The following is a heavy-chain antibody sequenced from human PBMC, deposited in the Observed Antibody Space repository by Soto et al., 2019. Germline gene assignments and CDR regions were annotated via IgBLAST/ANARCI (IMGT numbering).Heavy chain of an antibody. D-gene: IGHD4-17*01. V-gene: IGHV4-30-2*01. CDR1: GGSISSGGYS. CDR2: TYHSGST. Sequence: SETLSLTCAVSGGSISSGGYSWSWIRQPPGKGLEWLGYTYHSGSTYYNPSLKSRVTISIDRTKNQFSLKLGSVTAADTAVYYCARAATVTTGYWYFDLWGRGTLVTASS. J-gene: IGHJ2*01. CDR3: ARAATVTTGYWYFDL.